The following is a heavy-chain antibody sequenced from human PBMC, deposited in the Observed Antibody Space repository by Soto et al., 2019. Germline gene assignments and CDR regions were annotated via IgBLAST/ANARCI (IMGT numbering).Heavy chain of an antibody. D-gene: IGHD3-22*01. CDR3: ARDLTVSGYYLGSRDY. J-gene: IGHJ4*02. V-gene: IGHV1-18*01. CDR1: GYTFTSYG. Sequence: QVQLVQSGAEVKKPGASVKVSCKASGYTFTSYGISWVRQAPGQGLEWMGWISAYNGNTNYAQKLQGRVTMTTDTRTXXAYMELKSLRSDDTAVYYCARDLTVSGYYLGSRDYWGQGPLVTVSS. CDR2: ISAYNGNT.